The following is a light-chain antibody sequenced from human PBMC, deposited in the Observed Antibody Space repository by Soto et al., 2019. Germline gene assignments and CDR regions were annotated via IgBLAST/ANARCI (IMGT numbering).Light chain of an antibody. J-gene: IGKJ4*01. CDR1: QDISNY. CDR3: QQYDNLPLT. Sequence: DIQMTQSPSSLSASVGDRVTITCQASQDISNYLNWYQQKPGKAPKLLIYDASNLETGVQSRFSGSGSGTDFNFTIRSLQPEDIATYYCQQYDNLPLTFGGGTKVEIK. CDR2: DAS. V-gene: IGKV1-33*01.